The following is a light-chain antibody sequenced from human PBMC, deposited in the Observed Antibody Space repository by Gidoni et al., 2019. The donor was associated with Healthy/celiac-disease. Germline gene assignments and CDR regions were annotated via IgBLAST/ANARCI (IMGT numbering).Light chain of an antibody. CDR3: SSYAGSSTWV. CDR1: SSDVGSYNL. Sequence: QSALTQPASVSGSPGPPITISCTGTSSDVGSYNLVSWYQQHPGKAPKLMIYEVSKRPSGVSNRFSGSKSGNTASLTISGLQAEDEADYYCSSYAGSSTWVFGGGTKLTVL. J-gene: IGLJ3*02. CDR2: EVS. V-gene: IGLV2-23*02.